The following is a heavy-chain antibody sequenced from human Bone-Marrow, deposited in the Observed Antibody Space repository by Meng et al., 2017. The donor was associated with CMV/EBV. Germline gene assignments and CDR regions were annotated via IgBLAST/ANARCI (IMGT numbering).Heavy chain of an antibody. Sequence: ASVKVSCKASGYTFTGYYMHWVRQAPGQGLEWMGWINPNSGGTNYAQKFQGRVTMTRDTSISTAYMGLSRLRSDDTAVYYCARDGVPAANAHKINWFDPWGQGTLVTVSS. J-gene: IGHJ5*02. V-gene: IGHV1-2*02. CDR3: ARDGVPAANAHKINWFDP. CDR1: GYTFTGYY. D-gene: IGHD2-2*01. CDR2: INPNSGGT.